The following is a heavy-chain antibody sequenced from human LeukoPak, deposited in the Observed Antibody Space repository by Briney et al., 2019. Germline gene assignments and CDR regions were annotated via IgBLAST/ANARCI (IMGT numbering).Heavy chain of an antibody. D-gene: IGHD1-26*01. Sequence: GGSLRLSCAASGFTVSNNYMSWVRQAPGKGLEWISGISGSGASTYYADSVKGRFTISRDDSRNTLYLQMNSLRGDDTAVYYCAKDVGKWESLHFFDYWGQGTLVTVSS. J-gene: IGHJ4*02. CDR1: GFTVSNNY. V-gene: IGHV3-23*01. CDR3: AKDVGKWESLHFFDY. CDR2: ISGSGAST.